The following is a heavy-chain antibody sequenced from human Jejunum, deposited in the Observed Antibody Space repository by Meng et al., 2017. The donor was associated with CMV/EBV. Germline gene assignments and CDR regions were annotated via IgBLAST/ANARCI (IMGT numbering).Heavy chain of an antibody. V-gene: IGHV4-39*07. D-gene: IGHD3-10*01. J-gene: IGHJ1*01. CDR1: GGSISSRSYY. Sequence: QRQRQESGPGLVKLSGTLSLTCTVSGGSISSRSYYWGWIRQPPGKGLEWIGSIYYSGSTYYNPSLKSRVTISVDTSKNQFFLKLSSVTAADTAVYHCLRGSGGSVWGQGTLVTVSS. CDR3: LRGSGGSV. CDR2: IYYSGST.